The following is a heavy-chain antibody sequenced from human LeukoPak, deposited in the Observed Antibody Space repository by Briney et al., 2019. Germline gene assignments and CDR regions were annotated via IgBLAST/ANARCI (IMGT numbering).Heavy chain of an antibody. CDR1: GGSISSYY. V-gene: IGHV4-4*07. D-gene: IGHD3-22*01. Sequence: SETLSLTCTVSGGSISSYYWSWIRQPAGKGLEWIGRIYTSGSTNYNPSLKSRVTMSVDTSKNQFSLKLSSVTAADTAVYYCARDRYYYDSSGYYLFDYWGQGTLVTVSS. J-gene: IGHJ4*02. CDR2: IYTSGST. CDR3: ARDRYYYDSSGYYLFDY.